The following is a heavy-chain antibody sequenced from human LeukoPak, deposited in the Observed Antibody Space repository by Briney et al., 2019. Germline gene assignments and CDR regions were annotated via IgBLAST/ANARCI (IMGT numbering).Heavy chain of an antibody. CDR2: IIPIFGTA. D-gene: IGHD2-2*01. CDR3: ARDREIGQLLFPPLWFDP. Sequence: GASVKVSCKASGGTFSNYAINWVRQAPGQGLEWMGGIIPIFGTANYAQKFQGRVTITADESTSTAYMELSSLRSEDTAVYYCARDREIGQLLFPPLWFDPWGQGTLVTVSS. CDR1: GGTFSNYA. J-gene: IGHJ5*02. V-gene: IGHV1-69*13.